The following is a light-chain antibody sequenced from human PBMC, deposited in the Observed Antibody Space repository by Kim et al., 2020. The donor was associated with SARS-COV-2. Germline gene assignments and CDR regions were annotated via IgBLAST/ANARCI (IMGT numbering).Light chain of an antibody. CDR3: QVWGNSYDHWV. CDR1: NIETKS. Sequence: SYELTQPPSLSLAPGETARITCGGDNIETKSVHWYQQKPGQAPVVVNDHDSGRPSGIPERFSCPNSGNMATLTFSRAEAGDEAGYYCQVWGNSYDHWVFGGGTKLSVL. J-gene: IGLJ3*02. V-gene: IGLV3-21*01. CDR2: HDS.